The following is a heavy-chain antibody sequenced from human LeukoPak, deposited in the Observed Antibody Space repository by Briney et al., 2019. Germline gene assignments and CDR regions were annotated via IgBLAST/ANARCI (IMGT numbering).Heavy chain of an antibody. J-gene: IGHJ4*02. Sequence: GESLKISCEGSGYSFTSNWIGWVRQMPEKGLEWMGIIYPGDSDTRYSPSFQGQVTISVDKSISTAYLQWSSLKASDTAIYYCAKQGNRYSYGPLSEVYYFDYWGQGTLVTVSS. CDR2: IYPGDSDT. CDR1: GYSFTSNW. CDR3: AKQGNRYSYGPLSEVYYFDY. D-gene: IGHD5-18*01. V-gene: IGHV5-51*01.